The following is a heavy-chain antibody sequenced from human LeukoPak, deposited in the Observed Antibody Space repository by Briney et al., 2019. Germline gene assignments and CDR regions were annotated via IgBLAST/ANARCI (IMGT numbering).Heavy chain of an antibody. CDR3: VPYNSSWFDY. J-gene: IGHJ4*02. Sequence: ASMKVSCKASGYTFTGYYMHWVRQAPGQGLEWMGWINPNSGGTNYARKFQGRVTMTRDTSISTAYMELSRLRSDDTAVYYCVPYNSSWFDYWGQGTLVTVSS. CDR1: GYTFTGYY. CDR2: INPNSGGT. D-gene: IGHD6-6*01. V-gene: IGHV1-2*02.